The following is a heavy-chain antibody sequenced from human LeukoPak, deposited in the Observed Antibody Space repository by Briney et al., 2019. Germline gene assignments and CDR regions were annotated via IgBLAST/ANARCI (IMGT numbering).Heavy chain of an antibody. CDR1: GYTFTSYY. CDR2: INPSGGST. J-gene: IGHJ3*02. V-gene: IGHV1-46*01. CDR3: ARKGDGTSSSHDTLDI. D-gene: IGHD1-26*01. Sequence: ASVKVSCKASGYTFTSYYMHWVRQAPGQGLEWMGIINPSGGSTSYAQKFQGRVTMTRDTSTSTVYMELSSLRSEDTAVYYCARKGDGTSSSHDTLDIWGQGTMVTVSS.